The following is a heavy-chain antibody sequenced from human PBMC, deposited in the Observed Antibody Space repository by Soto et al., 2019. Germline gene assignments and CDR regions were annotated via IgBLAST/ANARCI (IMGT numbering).Heavy chain of an antibody. CDR1: GDTLSSNSAA. V-gene: IGHV6-1*01. D-gene: IGHD3-3*01. CDR2: TYYRSKWYN. Sequence: QTLSLTCAISGDTLSSNSAAWNWIRQSPSRGLEWPGRTYYRSKWYNDYAVSVKSRITINPDTSKNQFSLQLNSVTPEDTAVYYCARAYYDFWSGLYGMDVWGQGTTVTVSS. J-gene: IGHJ6*02. CDR3: ARAYYDFWSGLYGMDV.